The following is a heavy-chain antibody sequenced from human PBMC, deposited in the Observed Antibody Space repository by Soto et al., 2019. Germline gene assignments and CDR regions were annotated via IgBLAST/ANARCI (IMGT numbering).Heavy chain of an antibody. J-gene: IGHJ2*01. D-gene: IGHD3-9*01. Sequence: QVQLQQWGAGPLRPLETLSLTCGVSGGSFSGYYWAWIRQSPGKGLEWIGEINDRGSINYNPSLKSRVSISVDTSKNHYSLNLRSVTAADTAVYYCERESHDISPAPPWAWSFDLWGRGTLVTVSS. CDR1: GGSFSGYY. CDR3: ERESHDISPAPPWAWSFDL. CDR2: INDRGSI. V-gene: IGHV4-34*01.